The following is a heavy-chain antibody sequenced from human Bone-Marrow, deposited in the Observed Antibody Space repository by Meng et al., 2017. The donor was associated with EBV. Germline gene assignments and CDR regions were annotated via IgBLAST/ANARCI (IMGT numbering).Heavy chain of an antibody. J-gene: IGHJ4*02. Sequence: VQLEESGPGLVNPSETLSLTCTVSGGSVSSGSYYWSWIRQPPGKGLEWIGYIYYSGSTNYNPSLKSRVTISVDTSKNQFSLKLSSVTAADTAVYYCARRRLQFGYFDYWGQGTLVTVSS. D-gene: IGHD5-24*01. CDR2: IYYSGST. V-gene: IGHV4-61*01. CDR1: GGSVSSGSYY. CDR3: ARRRLQFGYFDY.